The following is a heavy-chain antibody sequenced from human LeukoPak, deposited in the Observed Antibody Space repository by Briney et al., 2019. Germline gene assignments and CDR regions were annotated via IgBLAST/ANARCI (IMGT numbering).Heavy chain of an antibody. CDR3: ARDRPHSGYDFDY. CDR2: IRNKAYGGTT. J-gene: IGHJ4*02. V-gene: IGHV3-49*04. D-gene: IGHD5-12*01. CDR1: GFTFGDYA. Sequence: GGSLRLSCTTSGFTFGDYAMSWVRQAPGKGLEWVSSIRNKAYGGTTEYAASVKGRFTISREESKSIAYLQMNSLETEDTAIYYCARDRPHSGYDFDYWGQGTLVTVSS.